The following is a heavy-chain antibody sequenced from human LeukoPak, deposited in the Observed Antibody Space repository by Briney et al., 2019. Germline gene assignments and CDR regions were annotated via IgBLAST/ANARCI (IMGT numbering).Heavy chain of an antibody. Sequence: SVKVSCKASGGTFSSYAISWVRQAPGQGLEWMGRIIPIFGTANYAQKFQGRVTITTDESTSTAYMELSSLRSEDTAVYYCARDPYCSSTSCRPRSPNCFDYWGQGTLVTVSS. V-gene: IGHV1-69*05. J-gene: IGHJ4*02. CDR1: GGTFSSYA. CDR2: IIPIFGTA. D-gene: IGHD2-2*01. CDR3: ARDPYCSSTSCRPRSPNCFDY.